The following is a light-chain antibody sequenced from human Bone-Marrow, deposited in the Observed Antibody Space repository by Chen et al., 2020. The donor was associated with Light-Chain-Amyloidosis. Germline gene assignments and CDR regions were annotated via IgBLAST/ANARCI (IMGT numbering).Light chain of an antibody. CDR3: QVWDRSSDRPV. V-gene: IGLV3-21*02. CDR1: NIGSTS. J-gene: IGLJ3*02. CDR2: DDC. Sequence: SYVLTQPSSVSVAPGQTATIACGGNNIGSTSVHWYQQKPGQAPLLVVYDDCDRHSGIPARLSGSNSGNTSTLIISRVEAGDEADDYCQVWDRSSDRPVFGGGTKLTVL.